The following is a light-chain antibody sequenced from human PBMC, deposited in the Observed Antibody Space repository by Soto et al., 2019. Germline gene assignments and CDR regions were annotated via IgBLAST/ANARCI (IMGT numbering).Light chain of an antibody. V-gene: IGKV3-15*01. J-gene: IGKJ4*01. CDR3: QQYYGRPLP. CDR1: QSVSSD. Sequence: EILMTQSPVTLSVSPGERATLSCRARQSVSSDLVWYQRKPGQAPRPLIFGASTRATGVPARFTGSGSGTQFTLTITILQSEDFAVYYCQQYYGRPLPFGGGTKVQIK. CDR2: GAS.